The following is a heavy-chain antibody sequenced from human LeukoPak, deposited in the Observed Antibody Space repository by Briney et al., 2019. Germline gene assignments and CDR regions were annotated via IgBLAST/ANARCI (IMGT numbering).Heavy chain of an antibody. J-gene: IGHJ4*02. Sequence: GGSLRLSCAASGFTFSSYGMHWVRQAPGKGREWVAVIWYDGSNKYYADSVKGRFTISRDNSKNTLYLQMNSLRAEDTAVYYCARGRGNLFDYWGQGTLVTVSS. CDR3: ARGRGNLFDY. CDR1: GFTFSSYG. CDR2: IWYDGSNK. V-gene: IGHV3-33*01.